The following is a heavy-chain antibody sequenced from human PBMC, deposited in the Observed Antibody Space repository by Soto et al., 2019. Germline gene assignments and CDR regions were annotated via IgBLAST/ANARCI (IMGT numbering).Heavy chain of an antibody. CDR2: ISSSSSYI. CDR1: GFTFSSYS. J-gene: IGHJ6*02. CDR3: ARDGEAARPPGGYYYGMDV. D-gene: IGHD6-6*01. Sequence: GGSLRLSCAASGFTFSSYSMNWVRQAPGKGLEWVSSISSSSSYIYYADSVKGRFTISRDNAKNSLYLQMNSLRAEDTAVYYCARDGEAARPPGGYYYGMDVWGQGTTVTVSS. V-gene: IGHV3-21*01.